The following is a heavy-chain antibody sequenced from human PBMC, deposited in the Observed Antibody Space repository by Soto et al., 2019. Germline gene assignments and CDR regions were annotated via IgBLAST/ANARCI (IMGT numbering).Heavy chain of an antibody. CDR2: IIPIFGTA. V-gene: IGHV1-69*13. Sequence: SVKVSCKASGGTFSSYAISWVRQAPGQGLEWMGGIIPIFGTANYAQKFQGRVTITADESTSTAYMELSSLRSEDTAVYYCARELEYSSSNDAFDIWGRGTMVTVSS. CDR1: GGTFSSYA. CDR3: ARELEYSSSNDAFDI. D-gene: IGHD6-6*01. J-gene: IGHJ3*02.